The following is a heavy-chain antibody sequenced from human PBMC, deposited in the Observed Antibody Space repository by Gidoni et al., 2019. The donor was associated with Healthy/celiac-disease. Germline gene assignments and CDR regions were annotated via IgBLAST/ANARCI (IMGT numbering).Heavy chain of an antibody. J-gene: IGHJ4*02. CDR3: ARSPYSSGHRLSAFDY. CDR2: IYYSGST. V-gene: IGHV4-59*01. CDR1: GGSISSYY. Sequence: QVQLQESGPGLVKPSETLSLTCTVSGGSISSYYWSWIRQPPGKGLEWIGYIYYSGSTNYNPSLQSRVTISVDTYKNQFSLKLSSVTAADTAVYYCARSPYSSGHRLSAFDYWGQGTLVTVSS. D-gene: IGHD6-19*01.